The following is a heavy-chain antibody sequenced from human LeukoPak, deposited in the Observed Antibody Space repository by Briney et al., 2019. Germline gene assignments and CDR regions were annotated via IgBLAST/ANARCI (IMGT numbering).Heavy chain of an antibody. V-gene: IGHV3-33*08. CDR3: AREERYFDWTLYYCGMDV. D-gene: IGHD3-9*01. Sequence: PGGSLRLSCAGSGFTFSSYAMSWVRQAPGKGLEWVAVIWYDGSNKYYADSVKGRFTISRDNSKNTLYLQMNSLRAEDTAVYYCAREERYFDWTLYYCGMDVWGQGTTVTVSS. J-gene: IGHJ6*02. CDR1: GFTFSSYA. CDR2: IWYDGSNK.